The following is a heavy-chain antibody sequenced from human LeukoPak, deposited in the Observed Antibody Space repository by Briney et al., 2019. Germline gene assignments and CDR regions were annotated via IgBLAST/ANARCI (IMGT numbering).Heavy chain of an antibody. CDR2: IHYSGSN. CDR1: GGSISSHY. CDR3: ALGSTGAFGP. Sequence: PSETLSLTCTDSGGSISSHYWSWIRQSPGKGLEWIGYIHYSGSNYYNPSLKSRVTMSVDTSKNQFSLSLTSVTAADTALYYCALGSTGAFGPWGQGTLVTVSS. V-gene: IGHV4-59*11. D-gene: IGHD2-2*01. J-gene: IGHJ5*02.